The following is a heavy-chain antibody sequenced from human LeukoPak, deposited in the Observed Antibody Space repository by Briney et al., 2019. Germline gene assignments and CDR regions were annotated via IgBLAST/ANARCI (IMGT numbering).Heavy chain of an antibody. CDR1: RFTFSSYA. J-gene: IGHJ4*02. CDR3: VKERPGKAYADF. V-gene: IGHV3-23*01. D-gene: IGHD1-26*01. Sequence: PGGSLGLSCAASRFTFSSYAMSWVRQAPGKGLEWVSAISGSGDKTYYADSVKGRFTISRDNSRFTVHLQMNSLRGEDTAVYYCVKERPGKAYADFWGQGTLVTVSS. CDR2: ISGSGDKT.